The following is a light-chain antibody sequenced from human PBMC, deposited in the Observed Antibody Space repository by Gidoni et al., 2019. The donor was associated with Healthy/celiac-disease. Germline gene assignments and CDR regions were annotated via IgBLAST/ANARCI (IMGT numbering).Light chain of an antibody. CDR1: QSISSY. Sequence: DIQMTQSPSSLSASVGDRVTITCRASQSISSYLNWYLQKPGKAPKLLIYAASSLQSGVPSRFSGSGSGTDFTLTISSLQPEDFATYYCQQSYSTRLTFGAGTKVDIK. CDR3: QQSYSTRLT. J-gene: IGKJ3*01. CDR2: AAS. V-gene: IGKV1-39*01.